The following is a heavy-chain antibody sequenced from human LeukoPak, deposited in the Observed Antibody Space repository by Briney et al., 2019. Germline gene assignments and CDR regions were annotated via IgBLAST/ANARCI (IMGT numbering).Heavy chain of an antibody. D-gene: IGHD2-2*02. CDR3: ARSSKGVVPAAISGYFDY. Sequence: GGSLRLSCAASGFTFSSYAMSWVRQAPGKGLEWVSAISGSGGSTYYADSVEGRFTISRDNSKNTLYLQMNSLRAEDTAVYYCARSSKGVVPAAISGYFDYWGQGTLVTVSS. J-gene: IGHJ4*02. V-gene: IGHV3-23*01. CDR1: GFTFSSYA. CDR2: ISGSGGST.